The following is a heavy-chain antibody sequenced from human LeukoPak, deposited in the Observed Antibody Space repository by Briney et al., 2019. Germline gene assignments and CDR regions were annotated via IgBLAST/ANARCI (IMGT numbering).Heavy chain of an antibody. V-gene: IGHV1-46*01. CDR2: INPDGGNT. J-gene: IGHJ5*02. D-gene: IGHD3-10*01. Sequence: ASVKVSCKASGYTFTNSYIHWVRQAPGQVLEWMGLINPDGGNTNYAQNFQGRVTLTRDTSTSTVYMELSSLRSEDTAVYYCARRGSMVRGVKRNWFDPWGQGTLVTVSS. CDR1: GYTFTNSY. CDR3: ARRGSMVRGVKRNWFDP.